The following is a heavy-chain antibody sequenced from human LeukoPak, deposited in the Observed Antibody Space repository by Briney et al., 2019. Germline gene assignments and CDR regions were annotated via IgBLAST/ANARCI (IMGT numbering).Heavy chain of an antibody. D-gene: IGHD3-16*02. Sequence: SETLSLTCAVYGGSFSGYYWSWIRQPPGKGLEWIGEINHSGSTNYNPSLKSRVTISVDTSKNQFSLKLSSVTAADTAVYYCARHWTYYDYVWGSYRPYYFDYWGQGTLVTVSS. V-gene: IGHV4-34*01. CDR2: INHSGST. J-gene: IGHJ4*02. CDR1: GGSFSGYY. CDR3: ARHWTYYDYVWGSYRPYYFDY.